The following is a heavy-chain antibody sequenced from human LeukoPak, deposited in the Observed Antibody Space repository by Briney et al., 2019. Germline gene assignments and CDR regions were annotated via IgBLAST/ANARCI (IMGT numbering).Heavy chain of an antibody. CDR2: ISSSSSYI. Sequence: GGSLRLSCAASGFTFTDAWMNWVRQAPGKGLEWVSSISSSSSYIYCADSVKGRFTISRDDARNSLYLQMNSLRAEDTAVYYCARDWSGDDYWGQGTLVTVSS. CDR3: ARDWSGDDY. CDR1: GFTFTDAW. J-gene: IGHJ4*02. D-gene: IGHD3-3*01. V-gene: IGHV3-21*01.